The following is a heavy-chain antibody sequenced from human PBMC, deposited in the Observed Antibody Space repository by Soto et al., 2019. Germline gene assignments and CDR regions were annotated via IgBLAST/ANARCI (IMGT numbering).Heavy chain of an antibody. D-gene: IGHD3-3*01. Sequence: QVHLQQWGAGLLKPSETLSLTCAVYGGSVNGYYWNWIRQPPGKGLEWIGEINHTGGTHYNPSLKSRVTMSVDTSKNQFSLRLSSVTAADTAIYYCAPLITVFGLLIPPFDPWGQGTQVTVSS. CDR3: APLITVFGLLIPPFDP. V-gene: IGHV4-34*02. J-gene: IGHJ5*02. CDR1: GGSVNGYY. CDR2: INHTGGT.